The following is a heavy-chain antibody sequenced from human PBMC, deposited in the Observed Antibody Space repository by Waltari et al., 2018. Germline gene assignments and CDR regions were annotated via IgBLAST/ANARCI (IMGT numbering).Heavy chain of an antibody. J-gene: IGHJ4*02. V-gene: IGHV4-38-2*02. D-gene: IGHD6-25*01. CDR2: IYHSGST. CDR3: AGGDPFDY. Sequence: QVQLQESGPGLVKPSETLSLTCTVSGYSISSGYYWGWIRQPPGKGLEWIGSIYHSGSTYYNPSLKSRVTISVDTSKSQFSLKLSSVTAADTAVYYCAGGDPFDYWGQGTLVTVSS. CDR1: GYSISSGYY.